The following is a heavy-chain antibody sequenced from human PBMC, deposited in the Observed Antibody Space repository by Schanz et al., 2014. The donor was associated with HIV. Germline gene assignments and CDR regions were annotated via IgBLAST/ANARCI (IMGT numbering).Heavy chain of an antibody. D-gene: IGHD1-26*01. CDR1: GGTFNSYA. V-gene: IGHV1-69*06. CDR2: IIPMFGTA. CDR3: ATRQGMGEYLEN. J-gene: IGHJ1*01. Sequence: QVQLVQPGAEVKKPGSSVKVSCKASGGTFNSYAITWVRQAPGQGLEYMGGIIPMFGTANYAQKFQGRVTVTADRSTSTAYMEVSRLSPDDTAVYYCATRQGMGEYLENWGQGSLVTVSS.